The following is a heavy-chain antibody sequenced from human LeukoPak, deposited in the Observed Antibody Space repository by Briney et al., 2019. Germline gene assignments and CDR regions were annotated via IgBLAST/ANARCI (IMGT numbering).Heavy chain of an antibody. CDR2: TYYRSKWYT. Sequence: SQTLSLTCAISGDSVSSNSAAWHWIGQSPSRGLEWLGRTYYRSKWYTEYAVSVKSRITINPDTSKNQFSLQLSSVNPEDTAVYYCARLGSGSNYWGQGTLVTVSS. J-gene: IGHJ4*02. CDR3: ARLGSGSNY. V-gene: IGHV6-1*01. D-gene: IGHD3-10*01. CDR1: GDSVSSNSAA.